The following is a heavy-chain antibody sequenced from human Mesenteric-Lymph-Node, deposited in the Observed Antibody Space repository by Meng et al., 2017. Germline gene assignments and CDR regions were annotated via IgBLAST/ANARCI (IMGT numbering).Heavy chain of an antibody. CDR3: ARERAEGSYYYDSSGYYDY. J-gene: IGHJ4*02. CDR1: GFTFSSYS. Sequence: GESLKISCAASGFTFSSYSMNWVRQAPGKGLEWVSSISSSSSYIYYADSVKGRFTISRDNAKNSLYLQMNSLRAEDTAVYYCARERAEGSYYYDSSGYYDYWGQGTLVTVSS. CDR2: ISSSSSYI. V-gene: IGHV3-21*01. D-gene: IGHD3-22*01.